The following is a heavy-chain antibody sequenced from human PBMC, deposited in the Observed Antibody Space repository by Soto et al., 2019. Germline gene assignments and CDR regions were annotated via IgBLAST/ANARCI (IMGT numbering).Heavy chain of an antibody. CDR1: GDSISTYY. V-gene: IGHV4-59*01. J-gene: IGHJ4*02. CDR2: TFYSGGT. CDR3: ARLQLVHKVIDY. Sequence: SETLYLTCTVSGDSISTYYWSWIRQAPGKGLQWIGYTFYSGGTAYNPSLKSRVTMSLDMSKKQISLNLSSVTTADMATYFCARLQLVHKVIDYWGQGTLVTVSS. D-gene: IGHD1-1*01.